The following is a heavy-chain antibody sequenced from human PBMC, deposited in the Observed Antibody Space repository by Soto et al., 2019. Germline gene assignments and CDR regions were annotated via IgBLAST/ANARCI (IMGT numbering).Heavy chain of an antibody. CDR3: TTEGGFD. D-gene: IGHD3-16*01. CDR1: GHPLTEVA. CDR2: FDPEDGET. Sequence: ASVKVSCKVSGHPLTEVAMHWVRQTAGKGLEWMGSFDPEDGETLYAQNFQGRVTMTEDSSADTAYMELSSLRLEDTGVYYCTTEGGFDWGQGTLVTVSS. J-gene: IGHJ4*02. V-gene: IGHV1-24*01.